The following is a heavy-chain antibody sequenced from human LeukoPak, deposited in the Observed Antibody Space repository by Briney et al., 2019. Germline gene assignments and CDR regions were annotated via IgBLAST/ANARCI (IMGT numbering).Heavy chain of an antibody. J-gene: IGHJ6*02. D-gene: IGHD1-26*01. CDR1: GFSFSSYS. V-gene: IGHV3-48*04. Sequence: GGSLRLSCAASGFSFSSYSMNWVRQAPGKGLEWVSHISTTSSPTYYADSVKGRFAMSGDNAKNSVYLQMNSLRAEDTAVYYCARDDSRGVPSYYYYGMDVWGQGTTDTVSS. CDR3: ARDDSRGVPSYYYYGMDV. CDR2: ISTTSSPT.